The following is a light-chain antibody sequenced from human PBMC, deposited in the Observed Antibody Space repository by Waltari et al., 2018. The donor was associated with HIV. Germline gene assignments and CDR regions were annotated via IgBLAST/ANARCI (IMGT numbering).Light chain of an antibody. V-gene: IGKV4-1*01. CDR3: HQYYTTPWA. J-gene: IGKJ1*01. CDR1: QSVLYNSNSKNY. Sequence: DIVLTQSPDSLAVSLGERATINCKASQSVLYNSNSKNYLSWYQQRPGQPPKLLIYRASTRESGVPDRFSGSASGTDFTLTISGLQAEDVAVYYCHQYYTTPWAFGQGTKVEIK. CDR2: RAS.